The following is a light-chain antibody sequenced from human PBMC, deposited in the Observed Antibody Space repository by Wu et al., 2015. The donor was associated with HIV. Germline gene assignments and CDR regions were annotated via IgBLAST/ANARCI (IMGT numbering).Light chain of an antibody. Sequence: DIQMTQSPSTLSASVGDSITITCRASQSISSWLAWYQQKPGKAPKLLIYRASSLESGVPSRFSGSGSGTEFTLSISNLQPDDFATYYCQQSYSTLWTFGQGTKVEIK. J-gene: IGKJ1*01. V-gene: IGKV1-5*03. CDR2: RAS. CDR1: QSISSW. CDR3: QQSYSTLWT.